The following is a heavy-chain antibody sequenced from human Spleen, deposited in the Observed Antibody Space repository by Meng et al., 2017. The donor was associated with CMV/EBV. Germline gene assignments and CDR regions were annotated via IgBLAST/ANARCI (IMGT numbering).Heavy chain of an antibody. D-gene: IGHD4-11*01. CDR3: AADPNYSNYVDYYYGMDV. V-gene: IGHV3-11*01. CDR1: GLTFSDYY. Sequence: LSLTCAASGLTFSDYYMSWIRQAPGKGLEWVSYISSSGSTIYYADSVKGRFTISRDNAKNSLYLQMNSLRAEDTAVYYCAADPNYSNYVDYYYGMDVWGRGTTVTVSS. J-gene: IGHJ6*02. CDR2: ISSSGSTI.